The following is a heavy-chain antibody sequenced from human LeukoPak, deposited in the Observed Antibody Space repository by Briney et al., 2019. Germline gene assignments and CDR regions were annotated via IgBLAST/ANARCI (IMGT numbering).Heavy chain of an antibody. Sequence: GSLRLSCAASGFTFSSYAMSWVRQAPGKRLEWVSGISGSGGSTYYADSVKGRFTISRDNSKNTLYLQMNSLRAEDTAVYYCAKDRRSSSSSRYFDYWGQGTLVTVSS. D-gene: IGHD6-6*01. CDR2: ISGSGGST. V-gene: IGHV3-23*01. CDR3: AKDRRSSSSSRYFDY. CDR1: GFTFSSYA. J-gene: IGHJ4*02.